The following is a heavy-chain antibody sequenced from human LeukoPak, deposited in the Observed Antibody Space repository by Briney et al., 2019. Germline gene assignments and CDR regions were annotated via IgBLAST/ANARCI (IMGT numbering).Heavy chain of an antibody. Sequence: SETLSLTCAVSGGSISSSNWGSWVRQPPGKGLEWIGEIYHSGSTNYNPSLKSRVTISVDQSKNQFSLKLSSVTAADTAVYYCARDGGSSGSYFDYWGQGTLVTVSS. CDR2: IYHSGST. J-gene: IGHJ4*02. D-gene: IGHD3-22*01. CDR3: ARDGGSSGSYFDY. CDR1: GGSISSSNW. V-gene: IGHV4-4*02.